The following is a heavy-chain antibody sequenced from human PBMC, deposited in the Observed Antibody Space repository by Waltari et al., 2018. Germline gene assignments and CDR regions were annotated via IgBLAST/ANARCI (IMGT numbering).Heavy chain of an antibody. V-gene: IGHV3-33*01. CDR3: ARDRAAYYYYMDV. CDR1: GFCFWSCG. CDR2: IWFDGSHN. Sequence: QVQLVESGGGGVQPGMCLRRSCAAAGFCFWSCGRHWARQAPGKGVEWVAIIWFDGSHNYYADSVKGRFTISRDKSKNTLYLQMNSLRAEDTAVYYCARDRAAYYYYMDVWGKGTTVTVSS. D-gene: IGHD6-13*01. J-gene: IGHJ6*03.